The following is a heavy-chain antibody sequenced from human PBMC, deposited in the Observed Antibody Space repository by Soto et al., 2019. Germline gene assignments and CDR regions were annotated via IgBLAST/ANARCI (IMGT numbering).Heavy chain of an antibody. CDR3: ARQSGYYYYNAMDI. Sequence: QVQLMQSGAEVKKPGASVKVSCKSSGSTFASFGIIWVRQAPGQGLEWMGWIRPSNDNTNYAQRLQGRLTMTTDTSTSTAYMELRSLTSDDTATYYCARQSGYYYYNAMDIGGQGTTVTVSS. D-gene: IGHD3-3*01. V-gene: IGHV1-18*04. CDR2: IRPSNDNT. CDR1: GSTFASFG. J-gene: IGHJ6*02.